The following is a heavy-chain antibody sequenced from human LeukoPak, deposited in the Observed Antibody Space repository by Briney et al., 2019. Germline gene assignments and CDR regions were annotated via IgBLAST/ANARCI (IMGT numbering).Heavy chain of an antibody. Sequence: SETLSLTRTVSGGSISSYYWSWIRQPPGKGLEWIGYMFYSGSTNYNPSLKSRVTISVDTSKNQFSLRLTSVTAADTAVYYCAAYDSSGYAFHYWGQGTLVTVSS. J-gene: IGHJ4*02. CDR3: AAYDSSGYAFHY. CDR1: GGSISSYY. D-gene: IGHD3-22*01. V-gene: IGHV4-59*01. CDR2: MFYSGST.